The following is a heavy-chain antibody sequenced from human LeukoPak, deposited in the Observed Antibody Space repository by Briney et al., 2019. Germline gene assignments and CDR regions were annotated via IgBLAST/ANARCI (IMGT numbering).Heavy chain of an antibody. CDR1: GYTFTNYG. J-gene: IGHJ4*02. V-gene: IGHV1-18*01. CDR3: ATDQADGWAL. Sequence: ASVKVSCKASGYTFTNYGISWVRQAPGQGLEWMGWINPNSGGTNYAQKFQGRVTMTEDTSTDTAYMELSSLRSEDTAVYYCATDQADGWALWGQGTLVTVSS. D-gene: IGHD3-16*01. CDR2: INPNSGGT.